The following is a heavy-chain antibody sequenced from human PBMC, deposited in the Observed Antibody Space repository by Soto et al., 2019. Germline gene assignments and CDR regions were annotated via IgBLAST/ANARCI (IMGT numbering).Heavy chain of an antibody. CDR2: INHSGIS. Sequence: NPSETLSLTCAVYGGSFSGYYWTWIRQPPGKGLEWIGEINHSGISNYNPSLKSRVTISVDTSKNHFSLLLSSVTAADTAVYYCARRVGATTTYYYYGMDVWGQGTTVTVSS. J-gene: IGHJ6*02. CDR3: ARRVGATTTYYYYGMDV. V-gene: IGHV4-34*01. CDR1: GGSFSGYY. D-gene: IGHD1-26*01.